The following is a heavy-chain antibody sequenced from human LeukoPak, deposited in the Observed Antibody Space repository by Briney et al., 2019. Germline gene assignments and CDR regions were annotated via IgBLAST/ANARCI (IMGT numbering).Heavy chain of an antibody. CDR3: ARLGNIAAAGSFDY. CDR1: GGSITSGDYY. Sequence: SETLSLTCTISGGSITSGDYYWTWIRQPPGKGLEWIGYIHYSGNAYYNPSLKSRVAISVDTSKNQFSLKLSSVTAADTAVYYCARLGNIAAAGSFDYWGQGTPVTVSS. CDR2: IHYSGNA. D-gene: IGHD6-13*01. V-gene: IGHV4-30-4*08. J-gene: IGHJ4*02.